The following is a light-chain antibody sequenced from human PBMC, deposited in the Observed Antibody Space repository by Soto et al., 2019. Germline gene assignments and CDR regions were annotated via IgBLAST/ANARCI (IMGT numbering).Light chain of an antibody. CDR3: QVYNSSPWT. J-gene: IGKJ1*01. Sequence: EIVLTQSPGTLSLSPGERATLSCWASQSVSGNFLAWYQVKPGQAPRLVVYGASTRASGFPDRFSGSGSGTDFTLTISRLDPEDFAMYYCQVYNSSPWTFGQGTKVEIK. V-gene: IGKV3-20*01. CDR2: GAS. CDR1: QSVSGNF.